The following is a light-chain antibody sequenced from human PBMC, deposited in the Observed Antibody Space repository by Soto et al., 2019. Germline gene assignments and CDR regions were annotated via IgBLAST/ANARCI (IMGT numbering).Light chain of an antibody. J-gene: IGKJ4*01. CDR3: QQFNDWPLT. V-gene: IGKV3-15*01. CDR2: DAS. Sequence: EIVMTQSPTTLFVSPGERATLSCRASQSVSSNLAWYQQKPGQAPRLLIYDASTRATGIPARFSGSGSGTEFTLTVSSLQSEEFAVYFCQQFNDWPLTFGGATKVEIK. CDR1: QSVSSN.